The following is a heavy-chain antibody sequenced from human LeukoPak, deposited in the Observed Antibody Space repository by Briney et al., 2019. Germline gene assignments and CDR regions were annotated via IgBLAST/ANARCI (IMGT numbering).Heavy chain of an antibody. J-gene: IGHJ4*02. CDR2: MYYSGST. CDR3: ARWTKNYFDY. V-gene: IGHV4-39*01. CDR1: GGSISSDSFY. Sequence: SETLSLTCSVDGGSISSDSFYWGWIRQPPGKGLEWIGSMYYSGSTYYNPSLKSRVTISVDTSKNQFSLKLSSVTAADTAVYYCARWTKNYFDYWGQGTLVTVSS. D-gene: IGHD3/OR15-3a*01.